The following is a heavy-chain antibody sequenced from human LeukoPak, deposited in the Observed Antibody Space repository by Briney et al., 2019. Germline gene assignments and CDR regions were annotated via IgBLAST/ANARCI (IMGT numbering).Heavy chain of an antibody. V-gene: IGHV3-23*01. J-gene: IGHJ6*03. D-gene: IGHD3-3*01. CDR3: AKDSMLDFWSASSTYYYYMDV. Sequence: PGGSLRLSCAASGFGLNIYAMSWVRQAPGKGLEWVSAISGSGANTYSADSVRGRFTISRDNSKNTLYLQMNSLRAEDTAVYFCAKDSMLDFWSASSTYYYYMDVWGKGTTVTVSS. CDR1: GFGLNIYA. CDR2: ISGSGANT.